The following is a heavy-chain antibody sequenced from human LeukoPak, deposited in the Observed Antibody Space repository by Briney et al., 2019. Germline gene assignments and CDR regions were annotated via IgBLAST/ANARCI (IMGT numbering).Heavy chain of an antibody. CDR2: ISGSGGST. V-gene: IGHV3-23*01. Sequence: GGSLRLSGAASGFTFSSYAMTWVRQAPGKGLEWVSSISGSGGSTYYGDSVKGRFTISRDNSRNTLYLQMNRLRAEDTALYYCAKHEGSSGSYCHFHYWGQGTLVTVSS. J-gene: IGHJ4*02. CDR3: AKHEGSSGSYCHFHY. CDR1: GFTFSSYA. D-gene: IGHD3-10*01.